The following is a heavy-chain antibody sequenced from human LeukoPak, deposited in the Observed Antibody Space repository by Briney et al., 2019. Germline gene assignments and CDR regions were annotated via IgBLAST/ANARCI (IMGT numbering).Heavy chain of an antibody. Sequence: SETLSLTCTISGDSTSSDRYYGGWVRQPPGKGLEWIGNIYYSGSTYYNPSLKSRVTMSVDTSKNQFFLKLNSVTAADTAVYYCARGRPYAGGYHLDYWGQGTLVTVSP. CDR3: ARGRPYAGGYHLDY. J-gene: IGHJ4*02. V-gene: IGHV4-39*01. CDR1: GDSTSSDRYY. D-gene: IGHD1-26*01. CDR2: IYYSGST.